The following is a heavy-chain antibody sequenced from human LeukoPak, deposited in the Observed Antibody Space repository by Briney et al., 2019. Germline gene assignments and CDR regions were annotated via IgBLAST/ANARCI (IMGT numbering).Heavy chain of an antibody. CDR2: TSGSGGST. CDR1: GFTYISYA. J-gene: IGHJ4*02. D-gene: IGHD3-16*01. CDR3: AKDGAYYDQHYFDY. Sequence: PGGYLRLSCAASGFTYISYAMSWARQAPGKGLEWVSATSGSGGSTYYAVSVKGQFTISRDNSKNTLYLQMNSLRAEDTAVYYCAKDGAYYDQHYFDYWGQGTLVTVSS. V-gene: IGHV3-23*01.